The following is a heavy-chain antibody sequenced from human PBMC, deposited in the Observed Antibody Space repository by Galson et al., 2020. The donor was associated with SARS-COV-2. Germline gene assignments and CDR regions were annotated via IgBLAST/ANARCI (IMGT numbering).Heavy chain of an antibody. J-gene: IGHJ4*02. D-gene: IGHD1-26*01. Sequence: SCAVSGFTFSNYIMHWVRQAPGKGLEWVALISNHGSNNYYADSVKGRFTLSRDNSENTLYLQMNSLRAEDTAVYYCARGMTSGSYYHFVYWGQGTLVTVSS. CDR2: ISNHGSNN. CDR1: GFTFSNYI. V-gene: IGHV3-30-3*01. CDR3: ARGMTSGSYYHFVY.